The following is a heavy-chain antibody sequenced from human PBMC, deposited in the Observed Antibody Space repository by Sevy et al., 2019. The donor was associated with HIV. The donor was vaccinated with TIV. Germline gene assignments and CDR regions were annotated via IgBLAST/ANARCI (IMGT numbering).Heavy chain of an antibody. J-gene: IGHJ4*02. CDR2: IWYDGGKK. V-gene: IGHV3-33*01. Sequence: GGSLRLSCAASAFTFSAYGMHWVRQALGKGLEWVSTIWYDGGKKYYADSVKGRFTISRDNSKNTLYLQMNSLRAEDTAVYYCVREGVPAAIGFDYWGQGTLVTVSS. D-gene: IGHD2-2*01. CDR3: VREGVPAAIGFDY. CDR1: AFTFSAYG.